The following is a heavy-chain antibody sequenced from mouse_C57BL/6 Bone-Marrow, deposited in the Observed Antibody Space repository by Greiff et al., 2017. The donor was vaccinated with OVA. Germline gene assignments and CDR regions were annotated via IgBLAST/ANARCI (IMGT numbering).Heavy chain of an antibody. D-gene: IGHD1-1*01. J-gene: IGHJ4*01. Sequence: QVQLKQSGAELVRPGASVTLSCKASGYTFTDYEMHWVKQTPVHGLEWIGAIDPETGGTAYNQKFKGKAILTADKSSSTAYIELRSLTSEDSAVYYCTRGDYYGSSYYAMDYWGQGTSVTVSS. V-gene: IGHV1-15*01. CDR3: TRGDYYGSSYYAMDY. CDR2: IDPETGGT. CDR1: GYTFTDYE.